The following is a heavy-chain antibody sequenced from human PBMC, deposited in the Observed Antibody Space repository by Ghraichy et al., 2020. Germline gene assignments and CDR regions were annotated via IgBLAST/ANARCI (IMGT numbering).Heavy chain of an antibody. CDR2: IYYSGST. CDR1: GGSLSTYY. CDR3: ARQHYDILTGYVRHDAFDS. D-gene: IGHD3-9*01. Sequence: SETLSLTCTVSGGSLSTYYWSWIRQPPGKGLEWIGYIYYSGSTNSNPSLESRVTISVDTSKNQFSLKLSSVTAADTAVYYCARQHYDILTGYVRHDAFDSWGQGTMVTVSS. J-gene: IGHJ3*02. V-gene: IGHV4-59*08.